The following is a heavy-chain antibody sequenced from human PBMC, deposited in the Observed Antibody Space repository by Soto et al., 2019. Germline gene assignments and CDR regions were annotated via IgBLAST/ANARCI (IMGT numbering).Heavy chain of an antibody. CDR1: GYTFTSYA. Sequence: QVQLVQSGAEVKKPGASVKVSCKASGYTFTSYAMHWVRQAPGQRLEWMGWINAGNGNTKYSQKFQGRVTITRDTPASTAYMEPSSLRSEDTAVYYCARVRVAVAGTGDAFDIWGQGTMVTVSS. D-gene: IGHD6-19*01. V-gene: IGHV1-3*01. J-gene: IGHJ3*02. CDR2: INAGNGNT. CDR3: ARVRVAVAGTGDAFDI.